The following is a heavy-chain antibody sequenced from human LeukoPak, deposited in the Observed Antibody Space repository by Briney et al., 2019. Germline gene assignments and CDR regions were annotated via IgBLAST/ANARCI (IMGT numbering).Heavy chain of an antibody. CDR3: ARDRMAGAYYYGSGSYTFDP. CDR1: GDTFSSYW. CDR2: INSDGSST. Sequence: PGGSLRLSCAASGDTFSSYWMHWVRQAPGKGLVWVSRINSDGSSTSYADSVKGRFTISRDNAKNTLYLQMNSLRAEDTAVYYCARDRMAGAYYYGSGSYTFDPWGQGTLVTVSS. D-gene: IGHD3-10*01. V-gene: IGHV3-74*01. J-gene: IGHJ5*02.